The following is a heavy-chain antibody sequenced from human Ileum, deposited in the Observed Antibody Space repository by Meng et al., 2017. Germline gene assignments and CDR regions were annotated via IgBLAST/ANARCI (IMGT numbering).Heavy chain of an antibody. CDR1: GFTFSSYA. CDR2: ISGSGGST. J-gene: IGHJ6*02. CDR3: AKDMVVYGMDV. V-gene: IGHV3-23*01. D-gene: IGHD2-15*01. Sequence: GESLKISCAASGFTFSSYAMSWVRQAPGKGLEWVSAISGSGGSTYYADSVKGRFTISRDNSKNTLYLQMNSLRAEDTAVYYCAKDMVVYGMDVWGQGTTVTVSS.